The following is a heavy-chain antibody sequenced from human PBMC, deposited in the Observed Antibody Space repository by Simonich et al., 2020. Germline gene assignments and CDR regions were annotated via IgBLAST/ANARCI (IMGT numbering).Heavy chain of an antibody. CDR1: GFTFSSYW. Sequence: EVQLVESGGGLVQPGGSLRLSCAASGFTFSSYWMHWVRQAPGKGRVWVSRINRDGSSTSYAGSGKGRFTISRDNAKNTLYLQMNSLRAEDTAVYYCACLGTGDAFDIWGQGTMVTVSS. V-gene: IGHV3-74*01. J-gene: IGHJ3*02. D-gene: IGHD3-9*01. CDR3: ACLGTGDAFDI. CDR2: INRDGSST.